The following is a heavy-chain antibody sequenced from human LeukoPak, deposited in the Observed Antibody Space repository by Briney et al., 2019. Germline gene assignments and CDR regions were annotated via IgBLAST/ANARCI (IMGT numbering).Heavy chain of an antibody. CDR1: GLTFSSYA. V-gene: IGHV3-23*01. CDR2: ISGSGGST. J-gene: IGHJ3*02. Sequence: PGGSLRLSCAASGLTFSSYAMSWVRQAPGKGLEWVSAISGSGGSTYYADSVKGRFTISRDNSKNTLYLQMNSLRAEDTAVYYCATSNDYGDYVDAHLSGAFDIWGQGTMVTVSS. CDR3: ATSNDYGDYVDAHLSGAFDI. D-gene: IGHD4-17*01.